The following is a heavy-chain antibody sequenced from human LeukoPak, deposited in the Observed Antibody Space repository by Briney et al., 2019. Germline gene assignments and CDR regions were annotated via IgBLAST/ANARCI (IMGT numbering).Heavy chain of an antibody. Sequence: SGTLSLTCTVSVDSICSSSYYWGWIRQPPGKGLEWIGSIYYSGSTYYNPSLKSRVTISVDTSKNQFSLKLSSVTAADTAVYYCARHAPHPSSGIDYWGQGTLVTVSS. V-gene: IGHV4-39*01. CDR3: ARHAPHPSSGIDY. CDR2: IYYSGST. D-gene: IGHD3-22*01. J-gene: IGHJ4*02. CDR1: VDSICSSSYY.